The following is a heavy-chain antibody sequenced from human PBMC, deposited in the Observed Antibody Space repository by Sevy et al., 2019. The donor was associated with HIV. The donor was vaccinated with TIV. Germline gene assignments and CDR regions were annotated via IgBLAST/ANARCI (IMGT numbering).Heavy chain of an antibody. CDR2: IYYSGST. Sequence: SETLSLTCTVSGGSISSYYWSWIRQPPGKGLEWNGYIYYSGSTNYNPSLKSRVTISVDTPKDQFSLKLSSVTAADTAVYYWAGDRCSSTSCYGLFDPWGQGTLVTVSS. CDR3: AGDRCSSTSCYGLFDP. D-gene: IGHD2-2*01. V-gene: IGHV4-59*01. J-gene: IGHJ5*02. CDR1: GGSISSYY.